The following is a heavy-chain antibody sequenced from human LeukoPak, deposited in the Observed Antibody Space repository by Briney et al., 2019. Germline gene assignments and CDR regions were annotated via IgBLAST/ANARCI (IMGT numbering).Heavy chain of an antibody. D-gene: IGHD5-12*01. V-gene: IGHV3-11*04. J-gene: IGHJ4*02. CDR2: ISSSGSTI. CDR1: GFTFSDYY. Sequence: PGGTLRLSCAASGFTFSDYYMSWIRQAPGKGLEWVSYISSSGSTIYYADSVKGRFTISRDNAKNSLYLQMNSPRAEDTAVYYCARVEASGYDYGAFDYWGQGTLVTVSS. CDR3: ARVEASGYDYGAFDY.